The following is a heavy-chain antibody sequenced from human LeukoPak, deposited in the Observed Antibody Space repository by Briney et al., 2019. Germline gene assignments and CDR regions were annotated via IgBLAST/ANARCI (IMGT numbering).Heavy chain of an antibody. J-gene: IGHJ6*03. CDR3: ARAGPVRVDGGWYYYYYMDV. V-gene: IGHV4-4*07. CDR2: IYTSGSN. CDR1: GGSISSHY. Sequence: PSETLSLTCTLSGGSISSHYWSWIRHPAGKGLEWIGRIYTSGSNHQNPPLKTRVTMSVHTSKNQLSMKLSSVTAAVPAVYYCARAGPVRVDGGWYYYYYMDVWGEGTTVTNSS. D-gene: IGHD3-16*01.